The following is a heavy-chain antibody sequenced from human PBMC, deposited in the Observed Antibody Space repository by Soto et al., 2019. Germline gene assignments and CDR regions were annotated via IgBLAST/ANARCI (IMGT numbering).Heavy chain of an antibody. Sequence: QVQLQESGPGLVKPSQTLSLTCTVSGGSISSGDYYWSWIRQPPGKGLEWIGYIYYSGSTYYNPSLKSRVTISVDTSKNQFSLKLSSVTAADTAVYYCARAGQGSGYCSSTSCPPGWWYFDLWGRGTLVTVSS. J-gene: IGHJ2*01. V-gene: IGHV4-30-4*01. CDR1: GGSISSGDYY. D-gene: IGHD2-2*01. CDR2: IYYSGST. CDR3: ARAGQGSGYCSSTSCPPGWWYFDL.